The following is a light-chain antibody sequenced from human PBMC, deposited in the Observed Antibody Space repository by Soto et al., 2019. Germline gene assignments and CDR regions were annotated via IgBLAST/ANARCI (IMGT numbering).Light chain of an antibody. CDR3: LQHDSYPLT. CDR2: AAS. CDR1: QGISNS. Sequence: DIQMTQSPSVMSASVGDRVTFTCRASQGISNSVAWFQQKPGKVTKRLIYAASSLQSGVPSRFSGSGSGTEFTLTISSLQPEDFASYYCLQHDSYPLTFGGGTKVDIK. V-gene: IGKV1-17*03. J-gene: IGKJ4*01.